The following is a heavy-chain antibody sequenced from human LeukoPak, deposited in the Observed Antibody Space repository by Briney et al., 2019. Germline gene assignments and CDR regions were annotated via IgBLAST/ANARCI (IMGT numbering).Heavy chain of an antibody. CDR2: IYTTGRT. J-gene: IGHJ5*01. CDR3: ARAYYWVDS. V-gene: IGHV4-61*02. Sequence: SQTLSLTCTVSGGSINSGSYFWTWIRQPAGQPAGKGLEWIGRIYTTGRTSYNPSLESRVTISADMSKNQFSLHPSSVTAADTAVYYCARAYYWVDSWGQGTLVTVSS. CDR1: GGSINSGSYF. D-gene: IGHD2-21*01.